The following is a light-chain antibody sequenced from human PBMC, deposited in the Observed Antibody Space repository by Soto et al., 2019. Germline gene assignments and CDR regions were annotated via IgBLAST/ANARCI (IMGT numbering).Light chain of an antibody. Sequence: QSVLTQPASVSGSLGQSITISCTGSTSDIGGYNYVSWYQQHPGKAPKLLIYDVSYRPSGISDRFSGSKSGNTASLTISGLQPEDEADYYCSSYGASSTLFGGGTKVTVL. CDR2: DVS. V-gene: IGLV2-14*03. CDR1: TSDIGGYNY. J-gene: IGLJ2*01. CDR3: SSYGASSTL.